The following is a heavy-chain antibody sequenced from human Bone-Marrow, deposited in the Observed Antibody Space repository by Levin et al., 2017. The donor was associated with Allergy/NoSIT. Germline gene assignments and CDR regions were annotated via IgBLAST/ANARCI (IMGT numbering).Heavy chain of an antibody. CDR1: GFTVSSNY. CDR2: IYSGGST. V-gene: IGHV3-66*01. CDR3: ARDQKIWFGVSYYYYYGMDV. Sequence: GESLKISCAASGFTVSSNYMSWVRQAPGKGLEWVSVIYSGGSTYYADSVKGRFTISRDNSKNTLYLQMNSLRAEDTAVYYCARDQKIWFGVSYYYYYGMDVWGQGTTVTVSS. D-gene: IGHD3-10*01. J-gene: IGHJ6*02.